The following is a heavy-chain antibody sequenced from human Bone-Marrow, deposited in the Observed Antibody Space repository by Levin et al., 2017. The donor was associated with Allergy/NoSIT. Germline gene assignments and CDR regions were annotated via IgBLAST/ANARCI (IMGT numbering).Heavy chain of an antibody. Sequence: SGPTLVKPTQTLTLTCTFSGFSLSTSGVGVGWIRQPPGKALEWLALVYWDDNKRYSPSLKSRLTITQDTSKNQVVLTVTNMVPLATATYFCAYTLDTSTDYGAGGVPHWFDPWGQGTLVTVSS. CDR3: AYTLDTSTDYGAGGVPHWFDP. V-gene: IGHV2-5*02. CDR2: VYWDDNK. D-gene: IGHD3-10*01. J-gene: IGHJ5*02. CDR1: GFSLSTSGVG.